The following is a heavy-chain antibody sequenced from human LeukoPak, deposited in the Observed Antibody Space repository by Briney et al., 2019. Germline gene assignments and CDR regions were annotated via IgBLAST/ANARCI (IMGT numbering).Heavy chain of an antibody. Sequence: GASVKVSCKASGYTFTSYDINWVRQAPGQGLEWMGRIIPILGIANYAQKFQGRVTITADKSTSTAYMELSSLRSEDTAVYYCARDTRRDGYNYPGGVWGQGTLVTVSS. D-gene: IGHD5-24*01. CDR2: IIPILGIA. V-gene: IGHV1-69*04. J-gene: IGHJ4*02. CDR3: ARDTRRDGYNYPGGV. CDR1: GYTFTSYD.